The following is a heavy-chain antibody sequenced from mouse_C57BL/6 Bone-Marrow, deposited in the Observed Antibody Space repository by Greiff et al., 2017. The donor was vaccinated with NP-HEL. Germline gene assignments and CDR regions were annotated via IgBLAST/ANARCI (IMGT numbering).Heavy chain of an antibody. Sequence: EVQLVESGGDLVKPGGSLKLSCAASGFTFSSYGMSWVRQTPDKRLEWVATISSGGSYTYYPDSVKGRFTISRDNAKNTLYLQMIILKSEDTAMYYCARAYYCCSYSFDYWGQGTTLPVSS. J-gene: IGHJ2*01. V-gene: IGHV5-6*01. CDR1: GFTFSSYG. CDR2: ISSGGSYT. D-gene: IGHD1-1*01. CDR3: ARAYYCCSYSFDY.